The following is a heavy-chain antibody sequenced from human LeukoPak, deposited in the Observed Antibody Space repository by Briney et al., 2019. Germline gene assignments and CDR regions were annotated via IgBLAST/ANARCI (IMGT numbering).Heavy chain of an antibody. J-gene: IGHJ4*02. D-gene: IGHD6-19*01. CDR1: GFTFSSYS. Sequence: GGSLRLSCAASGFTFSSYSMNWVRQAPGKGLEWVSSISSSSSYIYYADSVKGRFTISRDNAKNSLYLQMSSLRAEDTAVYYCAREQWLVRGHWGQGTLVTVSS. CDR3: AREQWLVRGH. V-gene: IGHV3-21*01. CDR2: ISSSSSYI.